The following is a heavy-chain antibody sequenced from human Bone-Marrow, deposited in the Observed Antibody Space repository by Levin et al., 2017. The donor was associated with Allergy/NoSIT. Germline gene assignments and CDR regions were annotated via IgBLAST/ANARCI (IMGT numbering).Heavy chain of an antibody. Sequence: SETLSLTCTVSGGSITSSGYFWVWIRQPPGKGLEWIASIYHTGTTYFNPSLKSRVSISVDTSKHHFSLKMRSVTATDTAVYYCARQSQRQRYAFDFWGQGTMVPVSS. D-gene: IGHD5-18*01. CDR1: GGSITSSGYF. CDR2: IYHTGTT. CDR3: ARQSQRQRYAFDF. J-gene: IGHJ3*01. V-gene: IGHV4-39*01.